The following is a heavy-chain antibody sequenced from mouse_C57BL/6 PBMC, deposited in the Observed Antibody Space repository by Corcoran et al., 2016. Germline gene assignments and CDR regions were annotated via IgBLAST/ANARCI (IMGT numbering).Heavy chain of an antibody. CDR1: GYMFTDYY. J-gene: IGHJ2*01. Sequence: EVQLQQSGPELVKPGASVKISCKASGYMFTDYYMNWVKQSHGKSLEWIGDINPNNGGTSYNQKFKGKATLTVDKSSSTAYMELRSLTSEDSAVYYCARWGFDYWGQGTTLTVSS. CDR3: ARWGFDY. CDR2: INPNNGGT. V-gene: IGHV1-26*01.